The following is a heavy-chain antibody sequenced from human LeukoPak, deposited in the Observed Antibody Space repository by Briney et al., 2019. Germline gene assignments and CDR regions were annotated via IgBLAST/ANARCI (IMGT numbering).Heavy chain of an antibody. V-gene: IGHV3-23*01. CDR2: ISGSGGST. Sequence: GGSLRLSCVASGLTFSTYAMSWVRQAPGKGLEWVSGISGSGGSTPYADSVKGRFTISRDNSKNTLYLQMDSLRAEDTAVYYCAKDLEDTAMIRRPFDIWGQGTMVTVSS. CDR1: GLTFSTYA. CDR3: AKDLEDTAMIRRPFDI. D-gene: IGHD5-18*01. J-gene: IGHJ3*02.